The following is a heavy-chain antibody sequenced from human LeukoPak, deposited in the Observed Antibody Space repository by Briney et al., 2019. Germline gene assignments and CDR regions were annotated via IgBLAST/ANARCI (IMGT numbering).Heavy chain of an antibody. CDR3: ARPHGAVAGTEDYFDY. Sequence: SETLSLTYAVYGGSFSGYYWSWIRQPPGKGLEWIGEINHSGSTNYNPSLKSRVTISVDTSKNQFSLKLSSVTAADTAVYYCARPHGAVAGTEDYFDYWGQGTLVTVSS. CDR2: INHSGST. CDR1: GGSFSGYY. V-gene: IGHV4-34*01. D-gene: IGHD6-19*01. J-gene: IGHJ4*02.